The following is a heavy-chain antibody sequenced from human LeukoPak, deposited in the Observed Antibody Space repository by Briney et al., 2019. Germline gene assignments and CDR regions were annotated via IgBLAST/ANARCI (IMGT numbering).Heavy chain of an antibody. Sequence: ASVKVSCKASGYTFTGYYMHWVRQAPGQGLEWMGRINPNSGGTNYAQKFQGRVTMTRDTSISTAYMELSRLRSDDTAVYYCARDHEYYDSSGYYFGYWGQGTLVTVSP. CDR3: ARDHEYYDSSGYYFGY. J-gene: IGHJ4*02. CDR1: GYTFTGYY. CDR2: INPNSGGT. D-gene: IGHD3-22*01. V-gene: IGHV1-2*06.